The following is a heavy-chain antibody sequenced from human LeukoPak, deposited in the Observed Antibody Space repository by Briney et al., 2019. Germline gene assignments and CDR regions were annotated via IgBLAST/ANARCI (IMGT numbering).Heavy chain of an antibody. V-gene: IGHV3-30*18. D-gene: IGHD3-10*01. CDR1: GFTFSSYG. CDR3: AKELYFGSGSYPDY. CDR2: ISPGGSNK. Sequence: GGSLRLSCAASGFTFSSYGMHWVRQAPGKGLEWVAVISPGGSNKYYADSVKGRFTISRDNSKNTLYLQMNSLRVEDTAVYNCAKELYFGSGSYPDYWGQGTLVTVSS. J-gene: IGHJ4*02.